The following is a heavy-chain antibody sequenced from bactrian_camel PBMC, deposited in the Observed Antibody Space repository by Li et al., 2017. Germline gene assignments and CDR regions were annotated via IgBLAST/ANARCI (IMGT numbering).Heavy chain of an antibody. D-gene: IGHD6*01. CDR3: VRRTDGGSWFTDFGY. CDR1: GYTYDTYC. V-gene: IGHV3S60*01. Sequence: QVQLVESGGGSVQAGGSLRLSCAAPGYTYDTYCMGWFRQAPGKECELVSSIESDGTTVYSDSAKGRFAISRDSNKKTVFLQMNSLKPEDTAVYYCVRRTDGGSWFTDFGYWGQGTQVTVSS. CDR2: IESDGTT. J-gene: IGHJ6*01.